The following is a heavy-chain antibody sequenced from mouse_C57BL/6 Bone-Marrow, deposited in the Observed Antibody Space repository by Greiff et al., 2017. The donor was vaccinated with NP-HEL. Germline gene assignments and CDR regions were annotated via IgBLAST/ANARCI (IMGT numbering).Heavy chain of an antibody. CDR3: ARYDYGSYYAMDY. V-gene: IGHV3-6*01. J-gene: IGHJ4*01. CDR1: GYSITSGYY. Sequence: EVKLVESGPGLVKPSQSLSLTCSVTGYSITSGYYWNWIRQFPGNKLEWMGYISYDGSNNYNPSLKNRISITRDTSKNQFFLKLNSVTTEDTATYYCARYDYGSYYAMDYWGQGTSVTVSS. CDR2: ISYDGSN. D-gene: IGHD2-4*01.